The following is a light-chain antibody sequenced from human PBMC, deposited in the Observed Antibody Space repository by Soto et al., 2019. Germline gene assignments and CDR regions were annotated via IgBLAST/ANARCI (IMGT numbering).Light chain of an antibody. CDR1: SSNIGNNY. CDR2: DNN. Sequence: QSVLTQPPSVSAAPGQKVTISCSGSSSNIGNNYVSWYQQLPGTAPKLLIYDNNKRPSGIPDRFSGSKSGTSATLGITGLQTGDEADYHCGTWDSSLSAGGPFFGTGTKATVL. J-gene: IGLJ1*01. V-gene: IGLV1-51*01. CDR3: GTWDSSLSAGGPF.